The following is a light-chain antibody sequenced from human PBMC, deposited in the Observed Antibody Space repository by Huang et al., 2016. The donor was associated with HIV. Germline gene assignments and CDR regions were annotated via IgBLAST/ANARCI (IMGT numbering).Light chain of an antibody. Sequence: DIQMTQSPSSLSASVGDIVTITCQASQDINNYLNWYRQKPGKAPELLIYNSSNLEAGVPSRFSENGSGTDFTFTISSLQPEDIATYYCQQYDDLPLTFGGGTRVQIK. J-gene: IGKJ4*01. CDR1: QDINNY. V-gene: IGKV1-33*01. CDR2: NSS. CDR3: QQYDDLPLT.